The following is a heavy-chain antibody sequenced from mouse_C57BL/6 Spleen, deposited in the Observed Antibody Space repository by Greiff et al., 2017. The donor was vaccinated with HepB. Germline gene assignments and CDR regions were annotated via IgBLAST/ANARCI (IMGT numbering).Heavy chain of an antibody. CDR1: GFTFSSYG. V-gene: IGHV5-6*01. Sequence: EVKLMESGGDLVKPGGSLKLSCAASGFTFSSYGMSWVRQTPDKRLEWVATISSGGSYTYYPDSVKGRFTISRDNAKNTLYLQMSSLKSEDTAMYYCARKGIYYSAMDYWGQGTSVTVSS. CDR3: ARKGIYYSAMDY. CDR2: ISSGGSYT. J-gene: IGHJ4*01.